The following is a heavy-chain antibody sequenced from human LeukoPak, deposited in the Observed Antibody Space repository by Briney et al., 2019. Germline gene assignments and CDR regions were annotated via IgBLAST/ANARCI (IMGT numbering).Heavy chain of an antibody. D-gene: IGHD3-22*01. CDR2: IYYSGST. V-gene: IGHV4-59*01. CDR3: ARSPNYYDSSGYYLNWFDP. Sequence: SETLSLTCTVSGGSISSYYWSWIRQPPGKGLEWIGYIYYSGSTNYNPSLRSRVTISVDTSKNQFSLKLSSVTAADTAVYYCARSPNYYDSSGYYLNWFDPWGQGTLVTVSS. CDR1: GGSISSYY. J-gene: IGHJ5*02.